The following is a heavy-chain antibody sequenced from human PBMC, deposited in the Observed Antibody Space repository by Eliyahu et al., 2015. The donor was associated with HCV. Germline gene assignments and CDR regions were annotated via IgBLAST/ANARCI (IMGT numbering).Heavy chain of an antibody. D-gene: IGHD2-2*01. CDR1: GFTFDDFG. J-gene: IGHJ5*01. CDR2: ITXNSGNI. V-gene: IGHV3-9*01. Sequence: EVQLVESGGGLAQPGTSLRLSCVASGFTFDDFGMHWVRQSPGKGLEWVSGITXNSGNIDYADSVKGRFTTSRDNAKNSLHLQMNSLRAEDTALYYCVRGPFGSSSAGGFDSWGQGTLVTVSS. CDR3: VRGPFGSSSAGGFDS.